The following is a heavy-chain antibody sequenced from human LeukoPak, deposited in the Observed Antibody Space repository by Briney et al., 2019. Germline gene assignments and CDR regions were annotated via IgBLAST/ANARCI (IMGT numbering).Heavy chain of an antibody. Sequence: PSETLSLTCTVSGGSISSSSSYWGWLRQPPGMGLEWIGSIYYSGSTYYNPSLKSRVTISVDTSKNQFSLKVSSVAAADTAVYYCARYESSAYGIDVWGRGTLVTVSS. D-gene: IGHD3-22*01. J-gene: IGHJ2*01. CDR3: ARYESSAYGIDV. V-gene: IGHV4-39*01. CDR1: GGSISSSSSY. CDR2: IYYSGST.